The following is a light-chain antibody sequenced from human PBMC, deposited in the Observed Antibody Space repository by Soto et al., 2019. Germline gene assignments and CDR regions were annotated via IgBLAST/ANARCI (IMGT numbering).Light chain of an antibody. V-gene: IGKV3-20*01. CDR2: GAS. CDR1: QSINSF. J-gene: IGKJ1*01. CDR3: QQYGGSPRT. Sequence: EIVLTQSPGTLSLSPGEGATLSCRASQSINSFLAWYQKRRGQAPRLLIHGASNRATGIPDRFSGSGSGTDCTLTISRLEPEDFAVYYWQQYGGSPRTFGQGTKVEVK.